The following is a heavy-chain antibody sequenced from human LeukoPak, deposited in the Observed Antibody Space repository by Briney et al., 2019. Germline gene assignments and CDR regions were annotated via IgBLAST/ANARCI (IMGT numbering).Heavy chain of an antibody. CDR3: ARGSTYYDSSGQVPFDY. CDR1: GFTFSSYS. Sequence: GGSLRLSCAASGFTFSSYSMNWVRQAPGKGLEWGSYISGSSSTIYYADSVKGRFTISRDNGKNTLYLQMNSLRAEDTAVYYCARGSTYYDSSGQVPFDYWGQGTLVTVSS. V-gene: IGHV3-48*01. J-gene: IGHJ4*02. D-gene: IGHD3-22*01. CDR2: ISGSSSTI.